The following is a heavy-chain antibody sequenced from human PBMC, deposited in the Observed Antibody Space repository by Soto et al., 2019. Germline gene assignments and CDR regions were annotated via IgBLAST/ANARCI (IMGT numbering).Heavy chain of an antibody. V-gene: IGHV3-30-3*01. J-gene: IGHJ4*02. Sequence: QVQLVESGGGVVQPGRSLRLSCAASGFTFNNYAMNWVRQAPGKGLEWVAVISYDGSNKYYADYVKGRFTISRDNSKNSLYLHMNSLRAEDMAVYYCARIGGVWGGDGYNPDYWGQGTLVTVSS. CDR1: GFTFNNYA. CDR3: ARIGGVWGGDGYNPDY. D-gene: IGHD2-21*01. CDR2: ISYDGSNK.